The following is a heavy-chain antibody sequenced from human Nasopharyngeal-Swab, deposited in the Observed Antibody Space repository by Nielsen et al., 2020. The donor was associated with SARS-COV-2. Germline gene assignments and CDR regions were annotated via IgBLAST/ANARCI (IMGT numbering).Heavy chain of an antibody. V-gene: IGHV3-30*18. J-gene: IGHJ6*02. Sequence: GESLKISCAASGFTFSTYAMHWVRQAPGKGLEWVTLISNDGSNKHYGDSVKGRFTISRDNSRNTLFLQMNSLRPEDTAVYYCAKAQGIRYGLDVWGHGTTVTVSS. CDR2: ISNDGSNK. CDR3: AKAQGIRYGLDV. CDR1: GFTFSTYA.